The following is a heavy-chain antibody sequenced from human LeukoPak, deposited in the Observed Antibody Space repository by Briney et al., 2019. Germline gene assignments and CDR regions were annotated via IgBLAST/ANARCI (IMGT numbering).Heavy chain of an antibody. J-gene: IGHJ6*03. Sequence: PSETLSLTCAVYGGSFSGYYWSWIRQPPGKGLEWIGEINHSGSTNYNPSLKSRVTISVDTSKNQFSLKLSSVTAADTAVYYCARGVWQQLVPVYYYYMDVWGKGTTVTISS. CDR3: ARGVWQQLVPVYYYYMDV. CDR1: GGSFSGYY. D-gene: IGHD6-13*01. CDR2: INHSGST. V-gene: IGHV4-34*01.